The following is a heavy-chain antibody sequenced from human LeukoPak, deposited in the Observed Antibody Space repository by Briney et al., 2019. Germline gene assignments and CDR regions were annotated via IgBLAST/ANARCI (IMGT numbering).Heavy chain of an antibody. J-gene: IGHJ4*02. CDR1: GFTFSSYA. D-gene: IGHD4-11*01. V-gene: IGHV3-23*01. CDR2: ISGSGGST. CDR3: AKILGHGRNFLFCL. Sequence: GASLRLSCAASGFTFSSYAMSWVRQAPGKGLEWVSAISGSGGSTYYADSVKGRFTISRDNSKNTLYLQMNSLRAEDTAVYYCAKILGHGRNFLFCLRGQGTLVTVSS.